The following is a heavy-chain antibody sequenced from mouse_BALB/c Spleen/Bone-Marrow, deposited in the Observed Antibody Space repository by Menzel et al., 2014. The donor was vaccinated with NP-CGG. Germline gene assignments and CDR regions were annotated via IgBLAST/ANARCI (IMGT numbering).Heavy chain of an antibody. D-gene: IGHD1-1*01. J-gene: IGHJ1*01. CDR3: AREGTYYYGSGYFDV. CDR2: IDPFNGGT. V-gene: IGHV1S135*01. Sequence: VQLQQSGPELMRPGASVKISCKASGYSFSSYYMHWVKQSHGKSLEWIGYIDPFNGGTSYNQKFKGKATLTVDKSSSTAYMHLSSLTSEDSAVYYCAREGTYYYGSGYFDVWGAGTTVTVSS. CDR1: GYSFSSYY.